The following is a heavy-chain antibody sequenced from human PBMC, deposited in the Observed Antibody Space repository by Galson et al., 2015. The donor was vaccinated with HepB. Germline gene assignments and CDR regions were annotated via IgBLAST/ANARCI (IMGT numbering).Heavy chain of an antibody. J-gene: IGHJ4*02. CDR2: IIPIIDSP. CDR3: ARDDDNGENLPMDS. D-gene: IGHD4-17*01. CDR1: GGSFTDYA. V-gene: IGHV1-69*04. Sequence: SVKVSCKASGGSFTDYAISWVRQAPGRRLEWMGSIIPIIDSPNYAQKFQGRVTIIADKSTSTSYMEMSSLRSEDTAVYYCARDDDNGENLPMDSWGQGTLVTVSS.